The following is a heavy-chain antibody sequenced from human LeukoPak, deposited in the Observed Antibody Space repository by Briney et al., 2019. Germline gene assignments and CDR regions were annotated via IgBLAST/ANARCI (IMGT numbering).Heavy chain of an antibody. D-gene: IGHD3-10*01. CDR2: ISYDGSNK. CDR1: GFTFSSYA. CDR3: ARDGSGSYYNWFDP. Sequence: PGGSLRLSCAASGFTFSSYAMHWVRQAPGKGLEWVAVISYDGSNKYYADSVKGRFTISRDNSKNTLYLQMNSLRAEDTAVYYCARDGSGSYYNWFDPWGQGTLVTVSS. J-gene: IGHJ5*02. V-gene: IGHV3-30-3*01.